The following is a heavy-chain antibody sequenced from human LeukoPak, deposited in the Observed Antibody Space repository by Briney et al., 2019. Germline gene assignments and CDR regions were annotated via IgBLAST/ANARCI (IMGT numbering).Heavy chain of an antibody. CDR3: ARDYPPTDYYYYGMDV. J-gene: IGHJ6*02. V-gene: IGHV1-69*13. CDR2: IIPIFGTA. CDR1: GGTFSSYA. Sequence: GASVKVSCTASGGTFSSYAISWVRQAPGQGLEWMGGIIPIFGTANYAQKFQGRVTITADESTSTAYMELSSLRSEDTAVYYCARDYPPTDYYYYGMDVWGQGTTVTVSS. D-gene: IGHD3-16*02.